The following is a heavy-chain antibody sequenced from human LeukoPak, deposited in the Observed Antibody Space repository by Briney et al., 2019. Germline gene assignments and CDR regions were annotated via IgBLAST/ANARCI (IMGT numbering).Heavy chain of an antibody. CDR1: GYTFTGYY. Sequence: ASVKVSCKASGYTFTGYYMHWVRQAPGRGLEWMGWINPNSGGTNYAQKFQGRVTMTRDTSISTAYMELSRLRSDDTAVYYCARDLTSGYYGFLYWGQGTLVTVSS. CDR2: INPNSGGT. J-gene: IGHJ4*02. V-gene: IGHV1-2*02. D-gene: IGHD3-22*01. CDR3: ARDLTSGYYGFLY.